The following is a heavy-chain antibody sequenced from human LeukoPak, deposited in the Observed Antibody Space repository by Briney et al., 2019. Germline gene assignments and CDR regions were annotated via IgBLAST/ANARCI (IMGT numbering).Heavy chain of an antibody. V-gene: IGHV4-34*01. CDR3: AGEGGLLRRDWFDP. J-gene: IGHJ5*02. D-gene: IGHD2-15*01. Sequence: SETLSLTCAVYGGSFSGYYWSWIRQPPGRGLEWIGEINHSGSTNYNPSLKSRVTISVDTSKNQFSLKLSSVTAADTAVYYCAGEGGLLRRDWFDPWGQGTLVTVSS. CDR2: INHSGST. CDR1: GGSFSGYY.